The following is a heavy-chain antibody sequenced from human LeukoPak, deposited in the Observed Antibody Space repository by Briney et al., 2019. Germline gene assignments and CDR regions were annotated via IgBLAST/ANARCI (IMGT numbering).Heavy chain of an antibody. V-gene: IGHV1-69*13. J-gene: IGHJ4*02. Sequence: ASVKVSCKASGDTFSSYAISWVRQAPGQGLEWMGGIIPFFGTANDAQKFQGRVTITADESTSTAYMELSSLRSEDTAVYYCARDSQKGYSSGWYGYWGQGTLVTVSS. CDR1: GDTFSSYA. D-gene: IGHD6-19*01. CDR2: IIPFFGTA. CDR3: ARDSQKGYSSGWYGY.